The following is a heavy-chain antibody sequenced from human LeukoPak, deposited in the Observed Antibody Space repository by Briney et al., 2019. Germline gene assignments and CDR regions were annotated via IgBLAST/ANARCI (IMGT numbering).Heavy chain of an antibody. V-gene: IGHV7-4-1*02. D-gene: IGHD1-26*01. CDR3: ARASTPKVGATIYYFDY. CDR1: GYTFTSYI. J-gene: IGHJ4*02. Sequence: ASVKISCKASGYTFTSYILNWVRQAPGQGLECMGWINTNTGNPTYAQGFTGRFVFSLDTSVSTAYLQISSLKAEDTALYCCARASTPKVGATIYYFDYWGQGTLVTVSS. CDR2: INTNTGNP.